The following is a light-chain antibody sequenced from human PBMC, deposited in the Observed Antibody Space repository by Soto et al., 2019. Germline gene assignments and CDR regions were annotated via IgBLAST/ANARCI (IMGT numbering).Light chain of an antibody. Sequence: EIVLTQSPGTLSLSPGERATLSCRASQSVSSSYLAWYQQKPGQAPRLLIYGASSRATGIPDRFSGSGSGTDFTLTISRLEPEAFAVYYCQQYGSSPSWTFGKGTKVEIK. J-gene: IGKJ1*01. CDR1: QSVSSSY. V-gene: IGKV3-20*01. CDR2: GAS. CDR3: QQYGSSPSWT.